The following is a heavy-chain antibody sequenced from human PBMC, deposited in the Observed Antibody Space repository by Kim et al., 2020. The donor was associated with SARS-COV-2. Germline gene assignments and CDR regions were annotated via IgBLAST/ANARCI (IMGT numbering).Heavy chain of an antibody. V-gene: IGHV3-30*04. Sequence: GGSLRLSCAASGFTFSSYAMHWVRQAPGKGLEWVAVISYDGSNKYYADSVKGRFTISRDNSKNTLYLQMNSLRAEDTAVYYCATLGSPRPFYGMDVWGQGTTVTVSS. CDR1: GFTFSSYA. D-gene: IGHD1-26*01. CDR2: ISYDGSNK. CDR3: ATLGSPRPFYGMDV. J-gene: IGHJ6*02.